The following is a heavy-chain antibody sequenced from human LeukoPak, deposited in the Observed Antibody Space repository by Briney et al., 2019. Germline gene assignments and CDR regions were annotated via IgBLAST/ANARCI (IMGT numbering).Heavy chain of an antibody. CDR2: IKQDGSEK. V-gene: IGHV3-7*01. D-gene: IGHD6-13*01. Sequence: GGSLRLSXAASGFTFSTYWMSWVRQAPGKGLEWVANIKQDGSEKYYLDSVKGRFTISRDNAKNSLCLQMNSLRAEDTAVYFCTREAAAGIDYWGQGTLVTVSS. CDR1: GFTFSTYW. J-gene: IGHJ4*02. CDR3: TREAAAGIDY.